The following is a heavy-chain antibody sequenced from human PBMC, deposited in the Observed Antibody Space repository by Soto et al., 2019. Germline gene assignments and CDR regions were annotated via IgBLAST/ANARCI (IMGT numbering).Heavy chain of an antibody. J-gene: IGHJ4*02. CDR3: ARACGEAFDY. D-gene: IGHD2-21*01. CDR1: GGSISSYY. Sequence: QVQLQESGPGLVKPSETLSLTCTVSGGSISSYYWSWIRQPPGKGLEWIGYIYYSGSTNYNPCLKSRVTISVDTSKNQFSLKLSSVTAADTAVYYCARACGEAFDYWCQGTLVTVSS. V-gene: IGHV4-59*01. CDR2: IYYSGST.